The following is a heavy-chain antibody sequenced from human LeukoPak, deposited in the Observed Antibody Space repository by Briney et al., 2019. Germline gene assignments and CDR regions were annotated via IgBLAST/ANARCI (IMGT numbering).Heavy chain of an antibody. CDR1: GFTFSSYA. Sequence: PGGSLRLSCAASGFTFSSYAMSWVRQAPGKGLEWVSAISGSGGSTYYADSVKGRFTISRDNSKNTLYLQMNSLRAEDTAVYYCAKETPHYDSSGYYHRAFDYWGQGTLVTVSS. J-gene: IGHJ4*02. CDR2: ISGSGGST. CDR3: AKETPHYDSSGYYHRAFDY. D-gene: IGHD3-22*01. V-gene: IGHV3-23*01.